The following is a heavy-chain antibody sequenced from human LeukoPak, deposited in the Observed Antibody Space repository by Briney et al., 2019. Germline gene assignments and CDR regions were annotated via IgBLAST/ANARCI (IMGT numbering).Heavy chain of an antibody. CDR3: ARSYYDFFGYYYYYMDV. Sequence: SETLSLTCTVSGGSISSYYWSWIRQPPGKGLEWIGYIYYSGSTNYNPSLKSRVTISVDTSKNQFSLKLSSVTAADTAVYYCARSYYDFFGYYYYYMDVWGKGTTVTVSS. J-gene: IGHJ6*03. V-gene: IGHV4-59*01. CDR2: IYYSGST. D-gene: IGHD3-3*01. CDR1: GGSISSYY.